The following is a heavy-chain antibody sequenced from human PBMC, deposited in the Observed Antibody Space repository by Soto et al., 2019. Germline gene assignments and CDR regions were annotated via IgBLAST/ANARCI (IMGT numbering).Heavy chain of an antibody. CDR1: GYTFTSYD. J-gene: IGHJ6*03. V-gene: IGHV1-8*01. CDR2: MNPNSGNT. Sequence: QVQLVQSGAEVKKPGASVKVSCKASGYTFTSYDINWVRQATGQGLEWMGWMNPNSGNTGYAQKFQGRVTMTRNTSISTAYMELSSLISEDTAVYYCARGNYDILTGYYGDPPYYYYYMDVWGKGTTVTVSS. CDR3: ARGNYDILTGYYGDPPYYYYYMDV. D-gene: IGHD3-9*01.